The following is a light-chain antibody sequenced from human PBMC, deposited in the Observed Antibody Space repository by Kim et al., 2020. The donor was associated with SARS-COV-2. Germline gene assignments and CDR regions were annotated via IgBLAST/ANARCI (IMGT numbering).Light chain of an antibody. Sequence: VSPRQTASITCSGDKLGDKYACWYQQKPGQSPVLVIYQDTKRPSGIPERFSGSNSGNTATLTISGTQAMDEADYYCQAWDSSTVVFGGGTQLTVL. CDR3: QAWDSSTVV. CDR2: QDT. J-gene: IGLJ2*01. CDR1: KLGDKY. V-gene: IGLV3-1*01.